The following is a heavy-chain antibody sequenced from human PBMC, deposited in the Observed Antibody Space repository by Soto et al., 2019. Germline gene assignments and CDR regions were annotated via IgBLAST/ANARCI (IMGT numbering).Heavy chain of an antibody. CDR1: GFTFSGSA. CDR3: TRGVYDHRYYYYGMDV. J-gene: IGHJ6*02. CDR2: IRSKANSYAT. Sequence: GGSLRLSCAASGFTFSGSAMHWVRQASGKGLEWVGRIRSKANSYATAYAASVKGRFTISRDDSKNTAYLQMNSLKTEDTAVYYCTRGVYDHRYYYYGMDVWGQGTTVTVSS. D-gene: IGHD5-12*01. V-gene: IGHV3-73*01.